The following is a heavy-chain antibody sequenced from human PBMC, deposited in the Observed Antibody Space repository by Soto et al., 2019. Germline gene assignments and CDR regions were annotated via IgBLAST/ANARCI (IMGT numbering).Heavy chain of an antibody. CDR2: ISGSGGST. V-gene: IGHV3-23*01. D-gene: IGHD3-10*01. CDR1: GFTFSSYA. Sequence: GGSLRLSCAASGFTFSSYAMSWVRQAPGKGLEWVSAISGSGGSTYYADSVKGRVTISRDNSKKTLYLQMNSLRAEDTAVDYCATRDPAFYYGSGGTSYYYYYYMDVWGKGTTVTVSS. J-gene: IGHJ6*03. CDR3: ATRDPAFYYGSGGTSYYYYYYMDV.